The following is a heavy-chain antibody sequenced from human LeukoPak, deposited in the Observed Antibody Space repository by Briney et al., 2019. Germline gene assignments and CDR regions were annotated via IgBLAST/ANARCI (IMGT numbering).Heavy chain of an antibody. V-gene: IGHV3-7*01. Sequence: GGSLRLSCAASGFTFSSYWMSWVHQAPGKGLEWVANIKQDGSDKYYVDSVRGRFTISRDNAKNSLYLQMNSLRAEDTAVYYCTRDHQVAADYWGQGTLVTVSS. CDR3: TRDHQVAADY. CDR1: GFTFSSYW. J-gene: IGHJ4*02. D-gene: IGHD6-19*01. CDR2: IKQDGSDK.